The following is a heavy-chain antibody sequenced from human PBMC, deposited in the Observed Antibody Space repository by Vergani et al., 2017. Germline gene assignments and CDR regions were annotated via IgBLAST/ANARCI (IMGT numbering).Heavy chain of an antibody. CDR2: IYYSGST. Sequence: QLQLQESGPGLVKPSATLSLTCSVSGASIRSSNYYWGWIRQPPGKGLEWIASIYYSGSTYYNPSLNSRVTISVDTSKNQFSLKLSSVTAADTAVYFCAGHSXVEWLVKLGWIDPWGQGILVTVSS. D-gene: IGHD6-19*01. CDR1: GASIRSSNYY. CDR3: AGHSXVEWLVKLGWIDP. J-gene: IGHJ5*02. V-gene: IGHV4-39*01.